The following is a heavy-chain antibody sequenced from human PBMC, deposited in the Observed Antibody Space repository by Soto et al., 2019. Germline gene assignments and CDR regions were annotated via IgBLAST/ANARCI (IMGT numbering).Heavy chain of an antibody. V-gene: IGHV3-30*03. CDR3: AATVPYYFDY. D-gene: IGHD4-17*01. CDR1: GFTFSSYG. Sequence: QVQLVESGGGVVQPGRSLRLSCAASGFTFSSYGMHWVRQAPGKGLEWVAVISYDGSNKYYADSVKGRFTISRDNSKNTLYLPMNSLRAEDTAVYSCAATVPYYFDYWGQGTLVTVSS. CDR2: ISYDGSNK. J-gene: IGHJ4*02.